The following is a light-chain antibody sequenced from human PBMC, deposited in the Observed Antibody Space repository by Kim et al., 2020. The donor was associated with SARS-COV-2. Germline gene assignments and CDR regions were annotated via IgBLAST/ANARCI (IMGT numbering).Light chain of an antibody. Sequence: SSELTQDPAVSVALGQTVRLTCQGDSLRNYYATWYQQRPGQAPTLVLYGKYDRPSGIPDRFSGFASGNTASLTITGAQAEAEGDYYCSSRDSTGDHVLFG. CDR3: SSRDSTGDHVL. J-gene: IGLJ3*02. V-gene: IGLV3-19*01. CDR1: SLRNYY. CDR2: GKY.